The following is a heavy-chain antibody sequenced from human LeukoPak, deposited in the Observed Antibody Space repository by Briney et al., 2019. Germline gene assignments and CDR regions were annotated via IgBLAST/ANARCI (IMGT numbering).Heavy chain of an antibody. CDR3: ARDGYYDTAGDY. CDR1: VGTFSSYA. V-gene: IGHV1-69*06. J-gene: IGHJ4*02. Sequence: SVKVSCKASVGTFSSYAISWVRQAPGQGLEWMGGIIPIFGTANYAQKFQGRVTITADKSTSTAYMELSSLRSEDTAVYYCARDGYYDTAGDYWGQGTLVTVSS. CDR2: IIPIFGTA. D-gene: IGHD3-9*01.